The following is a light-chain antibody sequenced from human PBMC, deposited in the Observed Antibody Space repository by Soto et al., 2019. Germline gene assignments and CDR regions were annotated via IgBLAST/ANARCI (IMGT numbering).Light chain of an antibody. CDR1: QSVSSSY. CDR2: GAS. Sequence: VLTHSSDTLSMSPGERATLSCRGSQSVSSSYLAWYQQKPGQAPRLLIYGASSRATGIPYRFSGSGSGTDFTLTISRPEPDDFAVYYCQHYGSSSSTFGQGTKV. V-gene: IGKV3-20*01. CDR3: QHYGSSSST. J-gene: IGKJ1*01.